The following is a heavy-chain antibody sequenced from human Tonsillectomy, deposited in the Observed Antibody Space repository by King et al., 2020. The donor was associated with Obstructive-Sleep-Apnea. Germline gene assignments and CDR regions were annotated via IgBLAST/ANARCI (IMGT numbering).Heavy chain of an antibody. CDR3: AREGEGAYDPPAY. V-gene: IGHV3-33*01. CDR2: RWYDGNYQ. CDR1: GFTFTNYG. Sequence: VQLVESGGGVVQPGRSLRLSCAASGFTFTNYGMHWVRQAPGKGLEWVAVRWYDGNYQYYADSVKGRFTISRDDSKKTVYLQMNSLRAEDTAVYLCAREGEGAYDPPAYWGQGTLVTVSS. J-gene: IGHJ4*02. D-gene: IGHD5-12*01.